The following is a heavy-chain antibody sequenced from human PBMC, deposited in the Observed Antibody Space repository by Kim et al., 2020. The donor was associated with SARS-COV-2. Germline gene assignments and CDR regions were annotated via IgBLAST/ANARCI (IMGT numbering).Heavy chain of an antibody. CDR1: GFTFSSYG. J-gene: IGHJ4*02. Sequence: GGSLRLSCAASGFTFSSYGMHWVRQAPGKGLEWVAVISYDGSNKYYADSVKGRFTISRDNSKNTLYLQMNSLRAEDTAVYYCAKDGPTAYSYGYAQHYYFDYWGQGTLVTVSS. CDR2: ISYDGSNK. V-gene: IGHV3-30*18. D-gene: IGHD5-18*01. CDR3: AKDGPTAYSYGYAQHYYFDY.